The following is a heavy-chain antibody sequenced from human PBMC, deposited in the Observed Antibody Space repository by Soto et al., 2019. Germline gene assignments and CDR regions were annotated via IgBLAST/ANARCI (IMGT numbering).Heavy chain of an antibody. CDR3: ARGHYYYGSGSLDL. CDR2: IWYDGSNK. V-gene: IGHV3-33*01. J-gene: IGHJ4*02. CDR1: GFTFSSYG. D-gene: IGHD3-10*01. Sequence: PGGSLRLSCAASGFTFSSYGMHWVRQAPGKGLEWVAVIWYDGSNKYYADSVKGRFTISRDNSKNTLYLQMNSLRAEDTAVYYCARGHYYYGSGSLDLWGQGTLVTVSS.